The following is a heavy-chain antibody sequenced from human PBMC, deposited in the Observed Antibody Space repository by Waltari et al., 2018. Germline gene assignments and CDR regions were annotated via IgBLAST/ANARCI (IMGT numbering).Heavy chain of an antibody. D-gene: IGHD1-1*01. CDR2: VSTDEVNT. Sequence: QVQVLQSAGEMKKPGASVKVSCKASGYNFIDYGFHWVRRAPGQGLEWMGWVSTDEVNTISAEKFLGRLTMTTDTSRSTVYMELGGLTPGDTAIYFCARALEAGRHANFWGQGTVVTVSS. J-gene: IGHJ4*02. CDR1: GYNFIDYG. V-gene: IGHV1-18*01. CDR3: ARALEAGRHANF.